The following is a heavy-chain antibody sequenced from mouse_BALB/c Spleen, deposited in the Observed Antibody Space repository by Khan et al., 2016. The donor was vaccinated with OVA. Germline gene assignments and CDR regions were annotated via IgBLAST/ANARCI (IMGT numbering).Heavy chain of an antibody. CDR3: ARRGYSDLGY. CDR1: GYSFTSYW. J-gene: IGHJ2*02. V-gene: IGHV1-59*01. CDR2: IDPSNTET. Sequence: QVQLKQSGPQLVRPGTSVTISCKASGYSFTSYWIHWVKQRPGQGLEWIAMIDPSNTETRLNLKFKDKATLTVDRSSSTAYMQLSSPTSEDSAVYYCARRGYSDLGYWGQVTSLTVSS. D-gene: IGHD2-12*01.